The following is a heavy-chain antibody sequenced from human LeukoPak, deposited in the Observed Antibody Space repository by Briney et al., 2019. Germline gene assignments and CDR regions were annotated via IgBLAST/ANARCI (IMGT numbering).Heavy chain of an antibody. CDR2: FDPEDGET. CDR1: GYTLTELS. J-gene: IGHJ5*02. V-gene: IGHV1-24*01. Sequence: ASVKVSCKVSGYTLTELSMHWVRQAPGKGLEWMGGFDPEDGETIYAQKFQGRVTMTEDTSTDTAYMELSSLRSEDTAVYYCAIAPPRAGTWLRGNWFDPWGQGTLVTVSS. D-gene: IGHD1-1*01. CDR3: AIAPPRAGTWLRGNWFDP.